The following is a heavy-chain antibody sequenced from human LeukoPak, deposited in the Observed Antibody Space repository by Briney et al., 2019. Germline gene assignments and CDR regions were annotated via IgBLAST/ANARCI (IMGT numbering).Heavy chain of an antibody. D-gene: IGHD3-3*01. Sequence: GGSLTLSCAASGFTFSSYAMSWVRQAPGGGLEWVSSISGSGGSTYYADSVKGRFTISRDNSKNTLYLQMNSLRAEDTGVYYCAKDKYNFWSGSNYYYMDVWGKGTTLTVSS. CDR3: AKDKYNFWSGSNYYYMDV. V-gene: IGHV3-23*01. J-gene: IGHJ6*03. CDR2: ISGSGGST. CDR1: GFTFSSYA.